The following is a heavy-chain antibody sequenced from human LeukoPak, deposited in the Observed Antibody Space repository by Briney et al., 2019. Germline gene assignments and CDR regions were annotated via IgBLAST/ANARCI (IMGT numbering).Heavy chain of an antibody. D-gene: IGHD2-2*01. CDR3: ARGRLGYCRTTSCYPFDH. J-gene: IGHJ4*02. V-gene: IGHV1-69*10. Sequence: SDNVPHQHSGGSFSTYPIRWVQQAPGRGREGMGGVFPILDKPNHAQQLQDRATITADQSTSTVYKELRSLRSEDTAIYCCARGRLGYCRTTSCYPFDHWGQGTLVTVSS. CDR1: GGSFSTYP. CDR2: VFPILDKP.